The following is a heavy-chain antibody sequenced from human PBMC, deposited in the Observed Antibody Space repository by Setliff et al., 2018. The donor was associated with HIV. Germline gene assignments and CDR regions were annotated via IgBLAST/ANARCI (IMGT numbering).Heavy chain of an antibody. CDR3: ASLVDTPYYYYGMDV. CDR2: TSSTGTYI. D-gene: IGHD5-18*01. J-gene: IGHJ6*02. CDR1: GFNFSSHT. Sequence: GGSLRLSCAASGFNFSSHTMNWIRQAPGKGLEWVSSTSSTGTYIYYADSMKGRFTISRDNAKNSLYLQMNSLRAEDTAVYYCASLVDTPYYYYGMDVWGQGTTVTVSS. V-gene: IGHV3-21*04.